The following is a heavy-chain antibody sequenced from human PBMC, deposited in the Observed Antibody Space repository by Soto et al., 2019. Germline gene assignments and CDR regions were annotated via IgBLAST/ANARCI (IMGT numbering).Heavy chain of an antibody. D-gene: IGHD2-2*01. Sequence: EVQLLESGGGLVQPGGSLRLSCVGSGFTFINYAMNWVRQTPGKGLEWVSGISGGGDRTFDADSVKGRFTISRDNSKNTVNVQMNSLRADDTAVYYCARKVLVSTSRPDWWYFDLWGRGTLVTVSS. V-gene: IGHV3-23*01. CDR2: ISGGGDRT. CDR3: ARKVLVSTSRPDWWYFDL. CDR1: GFTFINYA. J-gene: IGHJ2*01.